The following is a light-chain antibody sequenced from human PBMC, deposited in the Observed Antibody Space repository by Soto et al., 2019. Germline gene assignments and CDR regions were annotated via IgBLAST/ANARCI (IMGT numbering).Light chain of an antibody. V-gene: IGKV1-9*01. J-gene: IGKJ4*01. CDR3: QQLNSYPSSLT. Sequence: IQFTQSPSSLSASVGDRVTITCRASQGISSYLAWYQQKPGKAPKLLIYAASTLQSGVPSRFSGSGSGTDFTLTISSLQPEDFATYYCQQLNSYPSSLTFGGGTKVDIK. CDR1: QGISSY. CDR2: AAS.